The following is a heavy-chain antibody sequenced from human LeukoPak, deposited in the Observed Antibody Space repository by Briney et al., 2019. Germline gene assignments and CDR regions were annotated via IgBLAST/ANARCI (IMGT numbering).Heavy chain of an antibody. D-gene: IGHD2-8*02. J-gene: IGHJ4*02. V-gene: IGHV4-39*01. CDR2: NYYNEST. Sequence: PSETLSLTCTVYGGPMSSRSYYWGWIRQSPGKGLEWIGSNYYNESTYYNPSFKSRVTIHVDMSENQFSLRLNSVTAADTAVYYCARGYSTGTPFFDYWGQGILVTVSS. CDR1: GGPMSSRSYY. CDR3: ARGYSTGTPFFDY.